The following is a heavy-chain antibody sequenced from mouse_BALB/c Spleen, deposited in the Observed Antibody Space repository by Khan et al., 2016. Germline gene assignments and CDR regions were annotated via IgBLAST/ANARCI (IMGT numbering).Heavy chain of an antibody. CDR1: GYTFTSYN. Sequence: VQLKQSGPELVKPGASVKVSCKASGYTFTSYNMYWVKQSHGKSLEWIGYIDPYNGGTNYNQKFKGKATLTVDKSSSTAYMHLNSLTSEDSAVYYCASHRRCDAMDDGGQGTSVTVFS. CDR3: ASHRRCDAMDD. V-gene: IGHV1S135*01. J-gene: IGHJ4*01. CDR2: IDPYNGGT.